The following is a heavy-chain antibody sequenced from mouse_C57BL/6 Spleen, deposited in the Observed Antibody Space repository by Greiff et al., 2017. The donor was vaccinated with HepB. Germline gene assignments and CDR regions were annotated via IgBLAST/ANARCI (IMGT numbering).Heavy chain of an antibody. CDR2: ISSGGSYT. J-gene: IGHJ3*01. Sequence: EVKLVESGGDLVKPGGSLKLSCAASGFTFSSYGMSWVRQTPDKRLEWVATISSGGSYTYYPDSVKGRFTISRDNAKNTLYLQMSSLKSEDTAMYYCARMTYYGSSYGAWFAYWGQGTLVTVSA. CDR3: ARMTYYGSSYGAWFAY. V-gene: IGHV5-6*01. D-gene: IGHD1-1*01. CDR1: GFTFSSYG.